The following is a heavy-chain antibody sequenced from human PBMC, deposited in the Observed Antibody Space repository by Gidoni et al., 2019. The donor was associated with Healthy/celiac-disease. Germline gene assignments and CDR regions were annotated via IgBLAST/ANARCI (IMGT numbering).Heavy chain of an antibody. Sequence: EVQLVQSGAEVKKPGASLKISCKGSGYSFTSYWIGWVRQMPGKGLEWMGIIYPGDSDTRYSPSFQGQVTISADKSISTAYLQWSSLKASYTAMYYCARRVGYCSSTSCYGVWFDPWGQGTLVTVSS. CDR3: ARRVGYCSSTSCYGVWFDP. CDR1: GYSFTSYW. CDR2: IYPGDSDT. D-gene: IGHD2-2*01. J-gene: IGHJ5*02. V-gene: IGHV5-51*01.